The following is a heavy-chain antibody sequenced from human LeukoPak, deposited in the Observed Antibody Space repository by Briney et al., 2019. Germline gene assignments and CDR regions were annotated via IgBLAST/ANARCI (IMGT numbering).Heavy chain of an antibody. D-gene: IGHD1-26*01. CDR2: IYYSGST. V-gene: IGHV4-34*01. CDR3: ARGGNYWPQWWFDP. CDR1: GGSFSGYY. Sequence: PSETLSLTCAVYGGSFSGYYWSWIRQPPGKGLEWIGSIYYSGSTYYNPSLKSRVTISVDTPKNQFSLKLSSVTAADTAVYYCARGGNYWPQWWFDPWGRGTLVSVSS. J-gene: IGHJ5*02.